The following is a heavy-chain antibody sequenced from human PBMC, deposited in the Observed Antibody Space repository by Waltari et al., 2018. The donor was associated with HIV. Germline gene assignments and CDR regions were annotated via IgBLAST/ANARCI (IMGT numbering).Heavy chain of an antibody. Sequence: WVANIKEDGSEKHYVDSVKGRFTISRDNAKNSLYLQMNSLRAEDTAVYYCARNSAVRHADSWGRRTLVTVSS. V-gene: IGHV3-7*03. CDR3: ARNSAVRHADS. CDR2: IKEDGSEK. J-gene: IGHJ5*02. D-gene: IGHD6-6*01.